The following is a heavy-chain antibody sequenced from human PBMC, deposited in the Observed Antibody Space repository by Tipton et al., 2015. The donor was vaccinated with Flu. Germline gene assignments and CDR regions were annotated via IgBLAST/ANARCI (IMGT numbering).Heavy chain of an antibody. Sequence: TLSLTCTVSGGSISSGGYYWTWIRQHPGKGLEWIGYISDSGSTYYSSSLKSRLTISRDTSKNHFSLRLISVTAADTAVYYCARGTHYCSTNCYSPYYFDFWGQGTLVTVSS. J-gene: IGHJ4*02. CDR3: ARGTHYCSTNCYSPYYFDF. V-gene: IGHV4-31*03. CDR1: GGSISSGGYY. CDR2: ISDSGST. D-gene: IGHD2-2*01.